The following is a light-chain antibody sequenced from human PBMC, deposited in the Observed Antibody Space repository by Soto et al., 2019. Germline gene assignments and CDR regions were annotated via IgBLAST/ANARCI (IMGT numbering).Light chain of an antibody. Sequence: EMVLTHSPGTLSLSPGERATLSCRASQSVYNNYLAWYQLKPGQAPRLVIYGASSRATGIPDRFSASGSGTDFTLTISRLEPEDFAVYYCQQYASSPLTFGQGTKVDIK. CDR3: QQYASSPLT. CDR1: QSVYNNY. CDR2: GAS. V-gene: IGKV3-20*01. J-gene: IGKJ1*01.